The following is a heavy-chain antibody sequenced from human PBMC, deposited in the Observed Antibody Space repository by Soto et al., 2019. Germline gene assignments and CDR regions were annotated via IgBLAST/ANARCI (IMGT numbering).Heavy chain of an antibody. Sequence: GGSLRLSCAASGFTFSSYAMSWFRQAPGKGLEWVSTISGSDGRTYSTDSVKGRFTISRDNSRNTAYLQMNSLRVEDTAVYYCAKGVSQYTPLALFDYWGRGTLVTVSS. CDR1: GFTFSSYA. V-gene: IGHV3-23*01. J-gene: IGHJ4*02. D-gene: IGHD5-18*01. CDR3: AKGVSQYTPLALFDY. CDR2: ISGSDGRT.